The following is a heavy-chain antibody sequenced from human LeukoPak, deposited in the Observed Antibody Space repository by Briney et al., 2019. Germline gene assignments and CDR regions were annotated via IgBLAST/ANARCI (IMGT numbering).Heavy chain of an antibody. D-gene: IGHD3-16*02. Sequence: GGSLRGSCAASGFTFSSYSMNWVRQAPGKGLEWVSAISGNASNTYDADSVKSRFTISRDNSKNTLYLQMNSLRAEDTAVYYCAKDREVSYYYSYYGMDVWGQGTTVTVSS. J-gene: IGHJ6*02. CDR2: ISGNASNT. CDR1: GFTFSSYS. CDR3: AKDREVSYYYSYYGMDV. V-gene: IGHV3-23*01.